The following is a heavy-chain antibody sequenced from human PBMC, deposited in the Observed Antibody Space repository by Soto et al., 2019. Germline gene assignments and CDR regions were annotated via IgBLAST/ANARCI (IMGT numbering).Heavy chain of an antibody. CDR1: GGSMSGYH. Sequence: QVELQESGPRLVKPSETLYLTCTVSGGSMSGYHWSWVRQPAGKGLEWIGRVHSTGSTDYNPSVESRITVALDTSKKQFSLKLKSVTAADTALYFCARYSVCLTLVDYWGQGILVTVSS. CDR2: VHSTGST. V-gene: IGHV4-4*07. J-gene: IGHJ4*02. D-gene: IGHD2-21*01. CDR3: ARYSVCLTLVDY.